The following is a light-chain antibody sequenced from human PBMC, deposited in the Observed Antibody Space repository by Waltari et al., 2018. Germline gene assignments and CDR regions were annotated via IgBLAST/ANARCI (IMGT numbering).Light chain of an antibody. Sequence: DIQLTQSPSFLSASVGDRVTITCRASQGISSYLAWYQQKPWKAPKLLIYAASTLQSGVPSRFSGSGSGTEFTLTISSLQPEDFATYYCQQLNSYPRFGQGTKVEIK. CDR3: QQLNSYPR. CDR2: AAS. CDR1: QGISSY. V-gene: IGKV1-9*01. J-gene: IGKJ1*01.